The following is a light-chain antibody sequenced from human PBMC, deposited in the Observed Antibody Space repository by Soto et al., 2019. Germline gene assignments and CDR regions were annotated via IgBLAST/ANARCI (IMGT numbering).Light chain of an antibody. CDR2: SND. J-gene: IGLJ3*02. CDR1: RSNIGTNT. V-gene: IGLV1-44*01. Sequence: QSVLTQPPSASVSPGQRVTISCSGSRSNIGTNTVNWYQHLPGTAPKLLIFSNDQRPSGVPDRFSGSKSGTSASLAISGLQSEDEADYYCSTWDDSLNGWVFGGGTKLTVL. CDR3: STWDDSLNGWV.